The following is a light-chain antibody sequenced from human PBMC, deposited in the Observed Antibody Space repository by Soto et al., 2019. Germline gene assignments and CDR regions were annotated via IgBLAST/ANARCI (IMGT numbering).Light chain of an antibody. CDR3: QQYHSWPA. CDR2: GAS. J-gene: IGKJ1*01. V-gene: IGKV3-15*01. CDR1: QSLNTD. Sequence: EILMTQSPDSLSVSPGETATLSCRASQSLNTDLAWYQQKPGQAPRLLLYGASTRATGIPDRFSGSGSGTEFTLTISSLQSEDSAVYYCQQYHSWPAFGQGTKVDIK.